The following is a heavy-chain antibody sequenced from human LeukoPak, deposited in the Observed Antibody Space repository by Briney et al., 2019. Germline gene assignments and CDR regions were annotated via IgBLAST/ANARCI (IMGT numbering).Heavy chain of an antibody. CDR3: AREYSRSVVAGSRPDL. D-gene: IGHD2-21*01. Sequence: SESLSFTCSVSGGSISSSYHWGWIRQSPGKGLEWIGSMYYRGTTYENSSLKSRLTLSIDTSNNQFSLKLTSVTAADSAVYFCAREYSRSVVAGSRPDLWGQGLLVTASS. V-gene: IGHV4-39*02. CDR1: GGSISSSYH. CDR2: MYYRGTT. J-gene: IGHJ4*02.